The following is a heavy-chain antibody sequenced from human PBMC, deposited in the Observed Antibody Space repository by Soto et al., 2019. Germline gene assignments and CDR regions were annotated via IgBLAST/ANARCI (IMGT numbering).Heavy chain of an antibody. CDR2: ISSSSGTI. CDR1: GFTFSSYN. D-gene: IGHD2-15*01. CDR3: ARDPGGCTGGSCYSWYFDY. Sequence: PGGSLRLSCAASGFTFSSYNMNWVRQAPGKGLEWVSYISSSSGTIFYADSVKGRFIISRDNANNSLYLQMNSLRAEDTAVYYCARDPGGCTGGSCYSWYFDYWGEGTPVTVSS. V-gene: IGHV3-48*01. J-gene: IGHJ4*02.